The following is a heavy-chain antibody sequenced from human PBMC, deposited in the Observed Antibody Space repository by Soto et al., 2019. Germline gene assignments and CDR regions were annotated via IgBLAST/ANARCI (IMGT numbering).Heavy chain of an antibody. J-gene: IGHJ6*02. CDR1: GYTFTNYY. D-gene: IGHD1-26*01. CDR2: INPSGGST. V-gene: IGHV1-46*03. Sequence: ASVKVSCKASGYTFTNYYMQWVRQAPGQGLEWMGIINPSGGSTSYAQKFQGRVTMTRDTSTSTVYMELSSLRSEDTAVYYCARSTTPHTYYYYGMDVWGQGTTVTVSS. CDR3: ARSTTPHTYYYYGMDV.